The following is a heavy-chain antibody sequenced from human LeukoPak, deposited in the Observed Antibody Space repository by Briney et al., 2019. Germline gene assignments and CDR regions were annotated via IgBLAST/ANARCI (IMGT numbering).Heavy chain of an antibody. J-gene: IGHJ3*02. CDR2: IKSKTDGGTT. V-gene: IGHV3-15*01. CDR3: TTDPAITPLAFDI. CDR1: GFTFSSYG. Sequence: PGGSLRLSCAASGFTFSSYGMHWVRQAPGKGLEWVGRIKSKTDGGTTDYAAPVKGRFTISRDDSKNTLYLQMNSLKTEDTAVYYCTTDPAITPLAFDIWGQGTMVTVSS. D-gene: IGHD3-10*01.